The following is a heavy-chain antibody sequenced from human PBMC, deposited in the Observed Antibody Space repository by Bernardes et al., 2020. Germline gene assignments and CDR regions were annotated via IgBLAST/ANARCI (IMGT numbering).Heavy chain of an antibody. V-gene: IGHV4-39*01. CDR3: ARPRPSLRPSARGYDFWSAYHTDAFDI. Sequence: SETLSLTCTVSGGSVSSSDYNWGWIRQPPGKGLEWIGTIYYSGNIYYSPSLESRVTISVDTSRNQFSLKVDSVTAADTAVYFCARPRPSLRPSARGYDFWSAYHTDAFDIWGQGTMVTVSS. CDR1: GGSVSSSDYN. D-gene: IGHD3-3*01. J-gene: IGHJ3*02. CDR2: IYYSGNI.